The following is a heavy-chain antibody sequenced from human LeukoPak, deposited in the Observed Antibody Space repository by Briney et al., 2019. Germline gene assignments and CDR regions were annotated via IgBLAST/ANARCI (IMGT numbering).Heavy chain of an antibody. V-gene: IGHV1-69*04. J-gene: IGHJ6*02. CDR3: ARTNYYDSSGYQGAGTYYYGMDV. CDR1: GGTFSSYG. D-gene: IGHD3-22*01. CDR2: IIPILAIT. Sequence: GASVKVSCKASGGTFSSYGVSWVRQAPGQGLEWMGRIIPILAITNYAQKFQGRVTITADKSTGTDYMELSSLRSEDTAVYYCARTNYYDSSGYQGAGTYYYGMDVWGQGTTVTVSS.